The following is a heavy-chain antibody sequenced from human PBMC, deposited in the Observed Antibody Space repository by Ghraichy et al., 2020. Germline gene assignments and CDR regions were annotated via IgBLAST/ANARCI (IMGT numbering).Heavy chain of an antibody. D-gene: IGHD6-19*01. V-gene: IGHV4-39*01. CDR2: IYYNGNT. Sequence: SETLSLTCTVSGGSIGRGIYYWDWIRQPPGKGLEWIGNIYYNGNTYSNPSLKSRVTISLETSKKQFSLKLRSVTAADTAVYYCTRRTGADSSVQYIDNWGQGTLVTVSS. CDR3: TRRTGADSSVQYIDN. CDR1: GGSIGRGIYY. J-gene: IGHJ4*02.